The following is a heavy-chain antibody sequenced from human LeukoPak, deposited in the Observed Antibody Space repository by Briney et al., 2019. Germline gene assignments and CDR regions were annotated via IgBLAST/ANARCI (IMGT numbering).Heavy chain of an antibody. CDR1: GGSISSYY. Sequence: PSETLSLTCTVSGGSISSYYWSWIRQPAGKRLEWIGRIYTSGSTNYNPSLKSRVTMSVDTSKNQFSLKLSSVTAADTAVYYCARAGRYVWGSYLFDYWGQGTLVTVSS. J-gene: IGHJ4*02. CDR3: ARAGRYVWGSYLFDY. V-gene: IGHV4-4*07. CDR2: IYTSGST. D-gene: IGHD3-16*01.